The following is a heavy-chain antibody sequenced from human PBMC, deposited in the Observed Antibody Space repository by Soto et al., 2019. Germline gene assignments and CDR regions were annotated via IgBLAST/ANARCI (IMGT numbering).Heavy chain of an antibody. J-gene: IGHJ6*03. D-gene: IGHD6-13*01. V-gene: IGHV3-64*01. Sequence: EAQLVESGGGLVQPGGSLRLSCAASGFTFSNYEMHWVRQAPGKGLEYVSGISNNGAHTDYAKSVKGRFTISRDNSEKNLYLQMGRLRAEDMALYYCARRGYGSRWPNVYMDVWGKGTTVTVS. CDR2: ISNNGAHT. CDR1: GFTFSNYE. CDR3: ARRGYGSRWPNVYMDV.